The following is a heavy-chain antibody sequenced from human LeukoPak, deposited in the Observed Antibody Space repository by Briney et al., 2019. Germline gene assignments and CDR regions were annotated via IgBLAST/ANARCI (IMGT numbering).Heavy chain of an antibody. V-gene: IGHV1-69*01. CDR1: GGTFSSYA. J-gene: IGHJ6*02. CDR3: ARDRRGCSYGLPYYYGMDV. CDR2: IIPIFGTA. D-gene: IGHD5-18*01. Sequence: KVSCKASGGTFSSYAISWVRQAPGQGLEWMGGIIPIFGTANYAQKFQGRVTITADESTSTAYMELSSLRSEDTAVYYCARDRRGCSYGLPYYYGMDVWGQGTTVTVSS.